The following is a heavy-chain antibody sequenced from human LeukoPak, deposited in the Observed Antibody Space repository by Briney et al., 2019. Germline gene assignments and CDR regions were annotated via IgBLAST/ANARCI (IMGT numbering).Heavy chain of an antibody. Sequence: PGGSLRLSCAASGFTFSSYWMSWVRQAPGKGLEWEANMKLDGSEEYYVDSVKGRFTISRDNAKNSLYLQMNSLRVDDTAVYYCTRWARYCSGGSCYSWFDPWGQGTLVTVSS. CDR3: TRWARYCSGGSCYSWFDP. D-gene: IGHD2-15*01. CDR1: GFTFSSYW. CDR2: MKLDGSEE. V-gene: IGHV3-7*01. J-gene: IGHJ5*02.